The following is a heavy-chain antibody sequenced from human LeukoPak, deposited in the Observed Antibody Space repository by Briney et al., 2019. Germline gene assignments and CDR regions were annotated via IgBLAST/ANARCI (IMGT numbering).Heavy chain of an antibody. J-gene: IGHJ4*02. CDR3: ARVFCSSTSCYDYFDY. CDR2: IYSGGST. D-gene: IGHD2-2*01. V-gene: IGHV3-53*01. CDR1: GFTVSSNY. Sequence: GGSLRLSCAASGFTVSSNYMSWVRQAPGKGLEWVSVIYSGGSTYYADSVKGRFTISRGNSKTTLYLQMNSLRAEDTAVYYCARVFCSSTSCYDYFDYWGQGTLVPVSS.